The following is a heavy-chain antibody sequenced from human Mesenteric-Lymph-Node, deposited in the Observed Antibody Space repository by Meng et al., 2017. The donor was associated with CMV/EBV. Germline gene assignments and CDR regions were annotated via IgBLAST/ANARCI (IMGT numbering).Heavy chain of an antibody. Sequence: GGSLRLSCATSGFTFSTYWMHWVRQAPGKGLVWVSRINRDGSSTSYADSVKGRFTISRDNARDTLYLQMNSLRAEDTAVYYCARVGSPFSYDFWGGLTLPKTETYYYYGLDVWGHGTMVTVSS. CDR3: ARVGSPFSYDFWGGLTLPKTETYYYYGLDV. CDR2: INRDGSST. D-gene: IGHD3-3*01. J-gene: IGHJ6*02. CDR1: GFTFSTYW. V-gene: IGHV3-74*01.